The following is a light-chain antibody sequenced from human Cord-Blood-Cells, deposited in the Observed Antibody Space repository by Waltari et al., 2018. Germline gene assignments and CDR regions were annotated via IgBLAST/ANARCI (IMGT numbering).Light chain of an antibody. Sequence: QSVLTQPPSASGTPGQRVTIPCSGSSSNIGSNTVNWYQPLPGTAPKLLIYSNNQRPSGVPDRFSGSKSGTSASLAISGLQSEDEADYYCAAWDDSLNGPIFGTGTKVTVL. V-gene: IGLV1-44*01. CDR2: SNN. CDR1: SSNIGSNT. CDR3: AAWDDSLNGPI. J-gene: IGLJ1*01.